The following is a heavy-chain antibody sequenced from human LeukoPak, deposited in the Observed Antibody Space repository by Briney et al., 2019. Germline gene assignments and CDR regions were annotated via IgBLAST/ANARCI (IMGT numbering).Heavy chain of an antibody. D-gene: IGHD3-10*02. CDR2: IYYSGST. CDR3: ARVNNYVRWFDP. V-gene: IGHV4-39*07. J-gene: IGHJ5*02. Sequence: SETLSLTCTVSGGSISSSSYYWGWIRQPPGKGLEWIGSIYYSGSTYYNPSLKSRVTISVDTPKNQFSLKLSSVTAADTAVYYCARVNNYVRWFDPWGQGTLVTVSS. CDR1: GGSISSSSYY.